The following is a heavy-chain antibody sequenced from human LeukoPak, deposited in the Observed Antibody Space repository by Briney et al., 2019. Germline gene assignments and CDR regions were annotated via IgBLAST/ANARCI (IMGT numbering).Heavy chain of an antibody. Sequence: GRSLRLSCAASGFTFSSYAMHWVRQTPGKGLEWVSSISSSSNYIYYVDSLKGRFTISRDNAKNSLYLQMNSLRAEDTAVYYCAKKRDGYNDIDYWGQGTLVTVSS. J-gene: IGHJ4*02. CDR1: GFTFSSYA. CDR3: AKKRDGYNDIDY. D-gene: IGHD5-24*01. CDR2: ISSSSNYI. V-gene: IGHV3-21*01.